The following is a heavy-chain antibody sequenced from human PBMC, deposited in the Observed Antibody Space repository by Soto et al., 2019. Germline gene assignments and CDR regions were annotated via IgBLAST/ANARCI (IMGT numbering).Heavy chain of an antibody. CDR1: GGSISSHY. CDR3: ARRTSGWDYFDY. V-gene: IGHV4-59*11. CDR2: IYYSGST. D-gene: IGHD2-2*01. Sequence: PSETLSLTCTVSGGSISSHYWSWIRQPPGKGLECIGYIYYSGSTNYNPSLKSRVNISVDTSKNQFSLKLSSVTAADTAVYYCARRTSGWDYFDYWGQGALVTVSS. J-gene: IGHJ4*02.